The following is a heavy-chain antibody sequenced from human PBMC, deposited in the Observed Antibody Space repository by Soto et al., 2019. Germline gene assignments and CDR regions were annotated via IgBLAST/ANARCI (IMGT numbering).Heavy chain of an antibody. CDR3: ARLPPYGRLLGNQLGFRGY. CDR1: GGSISSSSYY. CDR2: IYYSGST. V-gene: IGHV4-39*01. Sequence: QLQLQESGPGLVKPSETLSLTCTVSGGSISSSSYYWGWIRQPPGKGLEWIGSIYYSGSTYYNPSLKSRVTISVDTSKNQFSLKLSSVTAADTAVYYCARLPPYGRLLGNQLGFRGYWGQGTLVTVSS. D-gene: IGHD2-2*01. J-gene: IGHJ4*02.